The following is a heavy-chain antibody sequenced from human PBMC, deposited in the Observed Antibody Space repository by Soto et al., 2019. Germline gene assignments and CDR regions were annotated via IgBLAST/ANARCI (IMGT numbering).Heavy chain of an antibody. V-gene: IGHV1-46*01. CDR2: INPDTGST. J-gene: IGHJ5*02. Sequence: QVQLVQSGAEVKKPGASVKVSCKASGYSFTSYRMHWVRQAPGQGLEWMGIINPDTGSTTYAQKFQGRVTMTRDTSTRTVFMELSSLRSEDTAVYYCARDLRYYEGSGTNWFDPWGQGTLVTVSS. CDR1: GYSFTSYR. D-gene: IGHD3-22*01. CDR3: ARDLRYYEGSGTNWFDP.